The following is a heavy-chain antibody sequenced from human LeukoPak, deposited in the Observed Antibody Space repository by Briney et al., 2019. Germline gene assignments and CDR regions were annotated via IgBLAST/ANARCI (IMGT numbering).Heavy chain of an antibody. J-gene: IGHJ4*02. CDR3: ARDPDDFWSGYFTFDY. D-gene: IGHD3-3*01. Sequence: GGSLRLSCAASGFTFSSYSMNWVRRAPGKGLEWVSSISSSSSYIYYADSVKGRFTISRDNAKNSLYLQMNSLRAEDTAVYYCARDPDDFWSGYFTFDYWGQGTLVTVSS. CDR1: GFTFSSYS. V-gene: IGHV3-21*01. CDR2: ISSSSSYI.